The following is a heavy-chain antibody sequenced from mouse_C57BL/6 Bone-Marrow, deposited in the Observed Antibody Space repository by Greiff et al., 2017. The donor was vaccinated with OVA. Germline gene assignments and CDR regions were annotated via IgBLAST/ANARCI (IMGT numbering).Heavy chain of an antibody. V-gene: IGHV1-26*01. CDR2: INPNNGGT. D-gene: IGHD2-2*01. J-gene: IGHJ4*01. CDR3: ARFGYDPYYAMDY. CDR1: GYTFTDYY. Sequence: EVQLQQSGPELVKPGASVKISCKASGYTFTDYYMNWVKQSHGKSLEWIGDINPNNGGTSYNQKFKGKATLTVDKSSSTAYMELRSLTSEDSAVYYCARFGYDPYYAMDYWGQGTSVTVSS.